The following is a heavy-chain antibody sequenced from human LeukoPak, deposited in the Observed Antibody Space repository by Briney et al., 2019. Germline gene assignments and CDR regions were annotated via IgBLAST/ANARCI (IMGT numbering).Heavy chain of an antibody. Sequence: PSETLSLTCTVSGGSISSSNYYWGWIRQPPGKGLEWIGSIHYSGSTYYNPSLKSRVTMSVDTSKNQFSLKLSSVTAVDTAVYYCARSTYYNILTGYYGYFDLWGRGTLVTVSS. J-gene: IGHJ2*01. CDR2: IHYSGST. V-gene: IGHV4-39*07. CDR1: GGSISSSNYY. CDR3: ARSTYYNILTGYYGYFDL. D-gene: IGHD3-9*01.